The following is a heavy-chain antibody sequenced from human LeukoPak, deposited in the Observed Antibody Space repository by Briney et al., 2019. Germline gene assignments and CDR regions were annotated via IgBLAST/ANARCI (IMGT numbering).Heavy chain of an antibody. Sequence: GGSLRLSCAASGFTFSSYSMNWVRQAPGKGLEWVSYISSSSSTIYYADSVKGRFTISRDNAKNSLYLQMNSLRAEDTAVYYCARDFTVQQLVRFPFDYWGQRTLVTVSS. D-gene: IGHD6-13*01. CDR1: GFTFSSYS. V-gene: IGHV3-48*01. CDR2: ISSSSSTI. CDR3: ARDFTVQQLVRFPFDY. J-gene: IGHJ4*02.